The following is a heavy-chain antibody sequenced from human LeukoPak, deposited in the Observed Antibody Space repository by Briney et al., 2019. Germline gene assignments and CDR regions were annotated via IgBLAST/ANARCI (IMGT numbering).Heavy chain of an antibody. Sequence: GGSLRLSCAASGFTFSSYGMHWVRQAPGKGLEWVAVIWYGGSNKYYADSVKGRFTISRDNSKNTLYLQMNSLRAEDTAVYYCAKDVELYVRYYFDYWGQGTLVTVSS. J-gene: IGHJ4*02. CDR3: AKDVELYVRYYFDY. CDR2: IWYGGSNK. V-gene: IGHV3-30*02. CDR1: GFTFSSYG. D-gene: IGHD1-7*01.